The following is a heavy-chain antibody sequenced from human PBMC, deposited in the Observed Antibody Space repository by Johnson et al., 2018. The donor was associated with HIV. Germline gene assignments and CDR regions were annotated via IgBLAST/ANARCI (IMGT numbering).Heavy chain of an antibody. CDR2: ISYDGSNK. CDR3: ARVRGLIAFDI. D-gene: IGHD3-22*01. J-gene: IGHJ3*02. CDR1: GFSFRSYG. V-gene: IGHV3-30*19. Sequence: QVQLVESGGGVVQPGGSLRLSCAATGFSFRSYGMHWVRQAPGKGLEWVAVISYDGSNKYYADSVKGRFTISRDNSKNTLYLQMNSLRAEDTAVYYCARVRGLIAFDIWGQGTMVTVSS.